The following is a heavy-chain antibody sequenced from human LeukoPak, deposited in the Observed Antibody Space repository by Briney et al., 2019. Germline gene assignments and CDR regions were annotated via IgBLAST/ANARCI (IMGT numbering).Heavy chain of an antibody. CDR1: GFIFSSFW. D-gene: IGHD3-22*01. CDR2: IKPDGSLR. V-gene: IGHV3-7*01. Sequence: GGSLRLSCTASGFIFSSFWMAWVRQALGKGLEWVANIKPDGSLRFYGDSVKGRFTISTDNANNSLSLHMNNLTAKDTALPCCATSSDSSGCDWGQGTLVTVSS. J-gene: IGHJ4*02. CDR3: ATSSDSSGCD.